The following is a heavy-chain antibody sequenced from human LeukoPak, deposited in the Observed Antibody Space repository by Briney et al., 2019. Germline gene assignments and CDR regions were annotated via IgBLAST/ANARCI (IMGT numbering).Heavy chain of an antibody. V-gene: IGHV3-30-3*01. D-gene: IGHD4-11*01. J-gene: IGHJ6*02. CDR1: GFTFSSYA. CDR3: ARSTVTIYYYYYGMDV. Sequence: GGSLRLSCAASGFTFSSYAMHWVRQAPGKGLECVAVISYDGSNKYYAHSVKGRFTICRDNSKNTLYLQMNSLRAEDTAVYYCARSTVTIYYYYYGMDVWGQGTTVTVSS. CDR2: ISYDGSNK.